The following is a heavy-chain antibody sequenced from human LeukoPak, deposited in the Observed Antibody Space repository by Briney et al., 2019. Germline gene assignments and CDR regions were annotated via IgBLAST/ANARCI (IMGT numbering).Heavy chain of an antibody. CDR3: AKGDDIGKHPTRAYYFDI. Sequence: GGSLRLSCAASGFTVITNDMTWVRQAPGKGLEWVSTTGLESAHTLCADSVQGRFTVSRDNSRNTLDLQMDNLRVDDTAVYYCAKGDDIGKHPTRAYYFDIWGQGTLVTVSS. J-gene: IGHJ4*02. D-gene: IGHD5-24*01. CDR2: TGLESAHT. CDR1: GFTVITND. V-gene: IGHV3-53*01.